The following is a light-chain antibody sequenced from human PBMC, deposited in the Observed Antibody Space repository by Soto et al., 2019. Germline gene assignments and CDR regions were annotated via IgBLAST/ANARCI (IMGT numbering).Light chain of an antibody. CDR3: CSYAGSYTYV. CDR2: DVS. V-gene: IGLV2-11*01. Sequence: QSALTQPRSLSGSPGQSVAISCTGTSSDVGGYNYVSWYQQHTGKAPKLIIYDVSKRPSGVPDRFSGSKSGNTASLAISGLQAEDEADYYCCSYAGSYTYVFGTGTKLTVL. J-gene: IGLJ1*01. CDR1: SSDVGGYNY.